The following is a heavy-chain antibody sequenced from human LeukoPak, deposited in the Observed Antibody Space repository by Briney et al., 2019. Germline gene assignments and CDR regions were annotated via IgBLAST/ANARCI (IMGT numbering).Heavy chain of an antibody. J-gene: IGHJ4*02. D-gene: IGHD3-10*01. CDR1: GYSITNNYY. CDR3: ARGNYYTDFYY. V-gene: IGHV4-38-2*02. Sequence: SETLSLTCTVSGYSITNNYYWDWIRQPPGKGLEWIASIYHSGRTYYNPALKSRVTISVDTSNNQFSLKVSPVTAADTVVYYCARGNYYTDFYYWGQGTLVTVSS. CDR2: IYHSGRT.